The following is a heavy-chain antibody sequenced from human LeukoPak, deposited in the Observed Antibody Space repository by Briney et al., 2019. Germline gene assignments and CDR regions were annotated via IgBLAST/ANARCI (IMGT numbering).Heavy chain of an antibody. CDR2: IYASGST. CDR3: ARESGVKKGYSSGWLYWYYFDY. Sequence: SETLSLTCTVSGRSISSYSWSWIRQPAGKGLEWIGRIYASGSTNYNPSLKSRVTMSVDTSKNQFSLKLSSVTAADTALYYCARESGVKKGYSSGWLYWYYFDYWGQGTLVTVSS. D-gene: IGHD6-19*01. CDR1: GRSISSYS. J-gene: IGHJ4*02. V-gene: IGHV4-4*07.